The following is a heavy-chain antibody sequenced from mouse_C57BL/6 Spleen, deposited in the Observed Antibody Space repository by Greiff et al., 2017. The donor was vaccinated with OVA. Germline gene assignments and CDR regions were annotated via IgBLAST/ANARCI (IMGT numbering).Heavy chain of an antibody. D-gene: IGHD1-1*01. CDR2: ISSGSSTI. CDR3: ARGPTVVDFFDY. V-gene: IGHV5-17*01. J-gene: IGHJ2*01. CDR1: GFTFSDYG. Sequence: EVKLVESGGGLVKPGGSLKLSCAASGFTFSDYGMHWVRQAPEKGLEWVAYISSGSSTIYYADTVKGRFTISRDNAKNTLFLQMTSLRSEDTAMYYCARGPTVVDFFDYWGQGTTLTVSS.